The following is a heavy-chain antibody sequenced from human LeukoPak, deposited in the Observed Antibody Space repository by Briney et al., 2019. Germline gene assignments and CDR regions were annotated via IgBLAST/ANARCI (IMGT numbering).Heavy chain of an antibody. Sequence: SETLSLTCTISGGSLNSYYWSWIRQPAGKGLEWIGRIYPSGSTNYNPSLTSRVTMPVEKSKNHFSLHLSSVTAADTAVYYCAKTSFGSGSFWFFDLWGRGAQVTVSS. CDR2: IYPSGST. CDR3: AKTSFGSGSFWFFDL. CDR1: GGSLNSYY. D-gene: IGHD1-26*01. V-gene: IGHV4-4*07. J-gene: IGHJ2*01.